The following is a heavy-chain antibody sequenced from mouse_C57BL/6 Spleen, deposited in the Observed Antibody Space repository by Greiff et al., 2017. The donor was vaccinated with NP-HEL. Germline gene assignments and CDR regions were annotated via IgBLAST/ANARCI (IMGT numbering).Heavy chain of an antibody. CDR2: IDPSDSYT. J-gene: IGHJ3*01. V-gene: IGHV1-50*01. Sequence: QVQLQQPGAELVKPGASVKLSCKASGYTFTSYWMQWVKQRPGQGLEWIGEIDPSDSYTNYNQKFKGKATLTVDTSSSTAYMQLSSLTSEDSAVYYCARQNGFAYWGKGTLVTVSA. CDR3: ARQNGFAY. CDR1: GYTFTSYW.